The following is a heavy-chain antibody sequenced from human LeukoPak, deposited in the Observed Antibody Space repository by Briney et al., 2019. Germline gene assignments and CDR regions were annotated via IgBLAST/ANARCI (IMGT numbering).Heavy chain of an antibody. D-gene: IGHD5-24*01. CDR2: ISAYNGNT. CDR1: GYTFTSYG. CDR3: AREVIDGYVGY. Sequence: ASVKVSCKASGYTFTSYGISWVRQAPGQGLEWMGWISAYNGNTNYAQKLQGRVTITADKSTSTAYMELSSLRSEDTAVYYCAREVIDGYVGYWGQGTLVTVSS. V-gene: IGHV1-18*01. J-gene: IGHJ4*02.